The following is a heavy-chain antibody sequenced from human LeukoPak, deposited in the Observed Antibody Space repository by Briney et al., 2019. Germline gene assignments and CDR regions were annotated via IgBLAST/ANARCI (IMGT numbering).Heavy chain of an antibody. D-gene: IGHD3-10*01. J-gene: IGHJ4*02. CDR1: GFTLNLYW. Sequence: GGSLRLSCAASGFTLNLYWMHWVRQVPGKGLVWVSRINNDGTNTSYADSARGRFSISRDNAKNTVYLQMNSLRGDDTAVYYCARSPMARGGIDYWGQGILVTVSS. CDR3: ARSPMARGGIDY. V-gene: IGHV3-74*01. CDR2: INNDGTNT.